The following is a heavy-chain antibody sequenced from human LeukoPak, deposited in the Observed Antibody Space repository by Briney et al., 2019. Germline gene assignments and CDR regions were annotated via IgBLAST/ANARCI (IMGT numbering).Heavy chain of an antibody. J-gene: IGHJ4*02. Sequence: SVKVSCKASGGTFSSYAISWVRQAPGQGLEWMGRIIPILGIANYAQKFQGRVTITADKSTSTAYMELSSLRSEDTAVYYCARARGDFWSGYSLDYWGQGTLVTVSS. CDR3: ARARGDFWSGYSLDY. CDR1: GGTFSSYA. D-gene: IGHD3-3*01. CDR2: IIPILGIA. V-gene: IGHV1-69*04.